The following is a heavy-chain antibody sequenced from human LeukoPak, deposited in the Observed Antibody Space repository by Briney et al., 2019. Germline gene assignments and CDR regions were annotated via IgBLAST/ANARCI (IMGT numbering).Heavy chain of an antibody. CDR1: SXX. V-gene: IGHV1-69*01. CDR3: ARYDSSGYYLYY. J-gene: IGHJ4*02. Sequence: SXXISWVRQAXGQGLEWMGGIIPIFGTANYAQKFQGRVTITADESTSTAYMELSSLRSEDTAVYYCARYDSSGYYLYYWGQGTLVTVSS. CDR2: IIPIFGTA. D-gene: IGHD3-22*01.